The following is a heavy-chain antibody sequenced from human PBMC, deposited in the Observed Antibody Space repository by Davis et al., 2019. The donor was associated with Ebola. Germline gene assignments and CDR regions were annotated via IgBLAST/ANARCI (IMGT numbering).Heavy chain of an antibody. CDR1: GYTFTSYG. Sequence: AASVKVSCKASGYTFTSYGISWVRQAPGQGLEWMGIINPSGGSTSYAQKFQGRVTMTRDTSTSTVYMELSSLRSEDTAVYYCAREDIVVVTATYYYYYGMDVWGQGTTVTVSS. CDR2: INPSGGST. V-gene: IGHV1-46*03. CDR3: AREDIVVVTATYYYYYGMDV. D-gene: IGHD2-21*02. J-gene: IGHJ6*02.